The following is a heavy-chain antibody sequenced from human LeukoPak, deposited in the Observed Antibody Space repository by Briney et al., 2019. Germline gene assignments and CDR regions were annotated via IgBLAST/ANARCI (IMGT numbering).Heavy chain of an antibody. CDR2: ITSGFTT. D-gene: IGHD1-26*01. J-gene: IGHJ4*02. V-gene: IGHV3-23*01. CDR3: AKDYYVSRVADVFFEY. CDR1: GLSFSNYA. Sequence: SGGSLRLSCGASGLSFSNYAMSWVRQAPGKGLEWSSGITSGFTTYYADSVKGRFTISRDNSKNTFHLQMSILRAEDTAIYYCAKDYYVSRVADVFFEYWGQGTLVTVSS.